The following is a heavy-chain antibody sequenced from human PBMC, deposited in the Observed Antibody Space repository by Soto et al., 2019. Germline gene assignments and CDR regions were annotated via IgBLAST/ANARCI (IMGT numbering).Heavy chain of an antibody. V-gene: IGHV3-7*01. CDR1: GFTFSRYW. CDR2: IKQDGSEK. D-gene: IGHD2-21*02. Sequence: GGSLRLSCAASGFTFSRYWMSWVRQAPGKGLEWVANIKQDGSEKSYVDSVKGRFTISRDNAKNSLLLQVNSLRAEDTAVYYCAREGDSNYYYMDVWGKGTTVTVSS. CDR3: AREGDSNYYYMDV. J-gene: IGHJ6*03.